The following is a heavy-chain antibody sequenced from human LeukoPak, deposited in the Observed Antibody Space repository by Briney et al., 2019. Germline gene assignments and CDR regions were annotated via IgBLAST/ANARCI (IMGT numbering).Heavy chain of an antibody. Sequence: GGSLRLSCAASGFNFSNYGMHWVRQAPGKGLEWVAVISYDGSNKYYADSMKGRFTFSRDNSKNTLYLQLNSLRAEDTAVYYCAKAVEGDDYVCGYWGQGTLVTVSS. J-gene: IGHJ4*02. CDR1: GFNFSNYG. V-gene: IGHV3-30*18. CDR2: ISYDGSNK. CDR3: AKAVEGDDYVCGY. D-gene: IGHD3-16*01.